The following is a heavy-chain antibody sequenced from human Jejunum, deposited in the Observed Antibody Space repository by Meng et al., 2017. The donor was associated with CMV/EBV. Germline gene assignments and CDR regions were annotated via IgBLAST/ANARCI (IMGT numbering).Heavy chain of an antibody. Sequence: LKISRAASGFNFKDYWVDGGRQAPGRGLEWVANIRYDGGERYYVNSVEGRFFIYRDNARNTLYLQMNSLRGDDSAIYYCTRALDYWGQGTPVTVSS. J-gene: IGHJ4*02. CDR2: IRYDGGER. CDR1: GFNFKDYW. V-gene: IGHV3-7*04. CDR3: TRALDY.